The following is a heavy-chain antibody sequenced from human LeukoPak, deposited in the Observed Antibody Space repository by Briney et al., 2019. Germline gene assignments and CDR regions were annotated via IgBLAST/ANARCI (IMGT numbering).Heavy chain of an antibody. Sequence: GESLKISRKGSGYSFTSYWIGWVRQMPGKGLEWMGIIYPGDSDTRYSPSFQSQVTISADKSISTAYLQWSSLKASDTAMYYCARQVDIVATYFDYWGQGTLVTVSS. CDR1: GYSFTSYW. CDR2: IYPGDSDT. V-gene: IGHV5-51*01. J-gene: IGHJ4*02. CDR3: ARQVDIVATYFDY. D-gene: IGHD5-12*01.